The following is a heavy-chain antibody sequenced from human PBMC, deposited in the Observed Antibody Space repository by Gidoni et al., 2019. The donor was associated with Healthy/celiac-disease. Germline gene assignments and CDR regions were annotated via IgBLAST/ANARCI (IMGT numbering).Heavy chain of an antibody. D-gene: IGHD3-10*01. Sequence: ADSVKGRFTISRDNSKNTLYLQMNSLRAEDTAVYYCAGGTIRGLDYWGQGTLVTVSS. CDR3: AGGTIRGLDY. V-gene: IGHV3-53*01. J-gene: IGHJ4*02.